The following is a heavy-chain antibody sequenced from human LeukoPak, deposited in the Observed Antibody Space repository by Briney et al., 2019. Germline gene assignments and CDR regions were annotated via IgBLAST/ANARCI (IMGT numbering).Heavy chain of an antibody. CDR3: ARSEAGAPGSYRDY. CDR2: IFPGDSET. J-gene: IGHJ4*02. CDR1: GYTFSTYW. V-gene: IGHV5-51*01. D-gene: IGHD3-16*02. Sequence: GESLKISCKGSGYTFSTYWIGWVRQRPGKGLEWMGIIFPGDSETRYSPPFQGQVTTSADKSISTAYVKWSSLKASDTAMYYCARSEAGAPGSYRDYWGQGTLVTVSS.